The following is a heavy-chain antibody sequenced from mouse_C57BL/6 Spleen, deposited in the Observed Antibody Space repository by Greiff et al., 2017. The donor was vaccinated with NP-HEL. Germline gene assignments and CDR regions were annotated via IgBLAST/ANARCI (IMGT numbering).Heavy chain of an antibody. Sequence: VQLQQPGAELVKPGASVKLSCKASGYTFTSYWMHWVKQRPGQGLEWIGMIHPNSGSTNYNEKFKGKATLTADKSSSTAYMQLSSLTSEDSAVYFCARWLPYYYAMDYWGQGTSVTVSS. V-gene: IGHV1-64*01. CDR2: IHPNSGST. D-gene: IGHD2-2*01. J-gene: IGHJ4*01. CDR1: GYTFTSYW. CDR3: ARWLPYYYAMDY.